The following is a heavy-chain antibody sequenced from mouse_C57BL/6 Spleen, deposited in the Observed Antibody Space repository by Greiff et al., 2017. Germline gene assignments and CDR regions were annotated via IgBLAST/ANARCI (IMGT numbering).Heavy chain of an antibody. CDR2: ISLKADNYAT. Sequence: EVKVEESGGGLVQPGGSMKLSCVASGFTFSNYWMNWVRQSPEKGLGWVAQISLKADNYATHYAESVKGRFTISRDDSKSSVYLQMNNLRAEDTGSYYCTSLYYYGSSYGYCDVWGTGTTVTVSS. D-gene: IGHD1-1*01. J-gene: IGHJ1*03. CDR1: GFTFSNYW. CDR3: TSLYYYGSSYGYCDV. V-gene: IGHV6-3*01.